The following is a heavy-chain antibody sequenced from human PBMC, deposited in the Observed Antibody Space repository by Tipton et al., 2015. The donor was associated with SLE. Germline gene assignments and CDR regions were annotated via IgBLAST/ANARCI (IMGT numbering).Heavy chain of an antibody. Sequence: FLRLSCAASGFTFSMYAVHWVRQAPGKGLEWVAVISYDGSNKYYADSVKGRFTISRDNSKNTLYLQMNSLRAEDTAVYYCARECVVAAAGPCDAFDIWGQGTMVTVSS. CDR2: ISYDGSNK. D-gene: IGHD6-13*01. CDR3: ARECVVAAAGPCDAFDI. J-gene: IGHJ3*02. CDR1: GFTFSMYA. V-gene: IGHV3-30*04.